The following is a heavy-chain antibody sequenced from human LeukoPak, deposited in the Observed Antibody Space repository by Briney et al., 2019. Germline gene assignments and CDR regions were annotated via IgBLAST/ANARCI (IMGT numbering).Heavy chain of an antibody. CDR2: IYYSGST. V-gene: IGHV4-39*07. J-gene: IGHJ6*03. D-gene: IGHD4-11*01. CDR1: GGSISSSSYY. Sequence: PSETLSLTCTVSGGSISSSSYYWGWIRQPPGKGLEWIGSIYYSGSTYYNPSLKSRATISVDTSKNQFSLKLSSVTAADTAVYYCARVQYYYYYMDVWGKGTTVTISS. CDR3: ARVQYYYYYMDV.